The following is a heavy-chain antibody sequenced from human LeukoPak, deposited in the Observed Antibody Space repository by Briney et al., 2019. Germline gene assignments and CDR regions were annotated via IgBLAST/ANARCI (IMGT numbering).Heavy chain of an antibody. CDR2: ISSSSSYI. CDR3: ARDGHYYGSGINY. V-gene: IGHV3-21*01. CDR1: GFTFSSYS. Sequence: GRSLRLSCAASGFTFSSYSMNWVRQAPGKGLEWVSSISSSSSYIYYADSVKGRFTISRDNAKNSLYLQMNSLRAEDPAVYYCARDGHYYGSGINYWGQGTLVTVSS. J-gene: IGHJ4*02. D-gene: IGHD3-10*01.